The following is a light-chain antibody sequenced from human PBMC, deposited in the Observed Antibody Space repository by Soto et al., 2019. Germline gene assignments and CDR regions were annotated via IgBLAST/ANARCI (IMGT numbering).Light chain of an antibody. CDR3: QQYNDWPLT. CDR2: GAS. J-gene: IGKJ4*01. V-gene: IGKV3-15*01. CDR1: QSVNSN. Sequence: EIVMTQSPATLSVSPGERATLSCRASQSVNSNLAWYQQKPGQAPRLLIYGASTTATGIPARFSGSGSGTEFTLTISSLQSEDFAVYYCQQYNDWPLTFGGGTKVDIK.